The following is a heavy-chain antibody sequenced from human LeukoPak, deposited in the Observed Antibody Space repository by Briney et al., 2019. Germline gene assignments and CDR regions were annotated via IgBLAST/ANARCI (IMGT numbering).Heavy chain of an antibody. CDR2: IYYSGST. Sequence: SETLSLTCTVSGGSISSSSYYWGWIRQPPGKGLEWIGYIYYSGSTNYNPSLKSRVTISVDTSKNQFSLKLSSVTAADTAVYYCARLLSGTVPGFDPWGQGTLVTVSS. J-gene: IGHJ5*02. CDR1: GGSISSSSYY. D-gene: IGHD6-25*01. V-gene: IGHV4-61*05. CDR3: ARLLSGTVPGFDP.